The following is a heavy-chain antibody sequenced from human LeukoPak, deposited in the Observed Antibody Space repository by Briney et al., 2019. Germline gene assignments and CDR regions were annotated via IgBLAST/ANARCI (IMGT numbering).Heavy chain of an antibody. Sequence: SETRSLTCTVSGYSISSGYYWGWIRQPPGKGLEWIGSIYHSGSTYYNPSLKSRVTISVDKSKNQFSLDFNSVTAADTAIYYCATNGYYCIDVWGKGTTVTVSS. CDR1: GYSISSGYY. V-gene: IGHV4-38-2*02. D-gene: IGHD2-8*01. CDR3: ATNGYYCIDV. J-gene: IGHJ6*03. CDR2: IYHSGST.